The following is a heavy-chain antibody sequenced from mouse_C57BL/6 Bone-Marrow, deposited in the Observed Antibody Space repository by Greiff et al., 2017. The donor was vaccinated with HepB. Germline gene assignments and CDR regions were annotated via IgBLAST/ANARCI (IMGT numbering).Heavy chain of an antibody. D-gene: IGHD1-1*01. V-gene: IGHV1-20*01. Sequence: VQLQQSGPELVKPGDSVKISCKASGYSFTGYFMNWVMQSHGKSLEWIGRINPYNGDTFYNQKFKGKATLTVDKSSSTAHMELRSLTSEDSAVYYCARVTTVVGGYYFDYWGQGTTLTVSS. CDR2: INPYNGDT. CDR3: ARVTTVVGGYYFDY. J-gene: IGHJ2*01. CDR1: GYSFTGYF.